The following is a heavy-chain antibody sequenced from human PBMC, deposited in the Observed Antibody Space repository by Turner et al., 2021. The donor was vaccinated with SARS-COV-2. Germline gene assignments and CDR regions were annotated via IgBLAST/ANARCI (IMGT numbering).Heavy chain of an antibody. D-gene: IGHD2-15*01. V-gene: IGHV3-30*18. CDR1: GFTFSGYG. CDR3: AKQGGPYCSGGSCYLHYFDY. Sequence: QVQLVESGGGVVQPWMSLRLSCAASGFTFSGYGMHWVRQAPGKGLEWVAVISYDGGNKYYADSVKGRITISRDNSKNTLYLQMNSLRAEDTAVYYCAKQGGPYCSGGSCYLHYFDYWGQGTLVTVSS. J-gene: IGHJ4*02. CDR2: ISYDGGNK.